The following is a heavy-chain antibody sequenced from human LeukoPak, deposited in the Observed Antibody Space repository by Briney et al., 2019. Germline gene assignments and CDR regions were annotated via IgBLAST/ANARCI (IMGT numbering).Heavy chain of an antibody. CDR2: MNPNSGNT. D-gene: IGHD3-3*01. V-gene: IGHV1-8*01. J-gene: IGHJ5*02. Sequence: ASVKVSCKASGYTFTSYDINWVRQATGQGLEWMGWMNPNSGNTGYAQKFQGRATMTRNTSISTAYMELSNLRSEDTAVYYCARGRGVNINWFDPWGQGTLVTVSS. CDR3: ARGRGVNINWFDP. CDR1: GYTFTSYD.